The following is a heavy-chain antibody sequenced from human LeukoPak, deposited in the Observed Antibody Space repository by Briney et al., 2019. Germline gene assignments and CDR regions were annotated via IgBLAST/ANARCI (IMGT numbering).Heavy chain of an antibody. CDR1: GFIFDDYG. CDR2: INGNGGSI. J-gene: IGHJ6*03. CDR3: ARRHVIDYYFYYMDV. D-gene: IGHD3-10*01. V-gene: IGHV3-20*04. Sequence: GGSLRLSCAASGFIFDDYGMSWGSQAPGKGLEGISGINGNGGSIGYAESVNGRFTISRDNANNSLYLQMNSLRAEDTALYYCARRHVIDYYFYYMDVWGKGTTVTISS.